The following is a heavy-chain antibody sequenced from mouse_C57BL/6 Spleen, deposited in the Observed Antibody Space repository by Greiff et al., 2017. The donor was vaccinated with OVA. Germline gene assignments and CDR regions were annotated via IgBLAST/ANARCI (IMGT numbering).Heavy chain of an antibody. Sequence: VKLVESGGGLVKPGGSLKLSCAASGFTFSDYGMHWVRQAPEKGLEWVAYISSGSSTIYYADTVKGRFTISRDNAKNTLFLQMTSLRSEDTAMYYCAKTGTGYYLGYWGQGTTLTVSS. D-gene: IGHD4-1*01. CDR3: AKTGTGYYLGY. V-gene: IGHV5-17*01. CDR1: GFTFSDYG. CDR2: ISSGSSTI. J-gene: IGHJ2*01.